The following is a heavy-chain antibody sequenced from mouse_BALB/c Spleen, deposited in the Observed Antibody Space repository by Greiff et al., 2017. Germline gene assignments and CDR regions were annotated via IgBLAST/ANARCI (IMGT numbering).Heavy chain of an antibody. J-gene: IGHJ1*01. CDR3: ARSTMITGWYFDV. D-gene: IGHD2-4*01. Sequence: EVQLQESGPGLVKPSQSLSLTCSVTGYSITSGYYWNWIRQFPGTKLEWMGYISYDGSNNYNPSLKNRISITRDTSKNQFFLKLNSVTTEDTATYYCARSTMITGWYFDVWGAGTTVTVSS. CDR1: GYSITSGYY. V-gene: IGHV3-6*02. CDR2: ISYDGSN.